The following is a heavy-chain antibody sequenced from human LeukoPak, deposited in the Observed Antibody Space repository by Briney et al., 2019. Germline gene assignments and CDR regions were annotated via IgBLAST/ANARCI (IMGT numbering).Heavy chain of an antibody. CDR3: ARDGYGDYLFDY. V-gene: IGHV3-48*02. D-gene: IGHD4-17*01. J-gene: IGHJ4*02. Sequence: GGSLRLSCAASRFTFSSYSLNWVRQAPGKGLEWVSYISCGGSTIYYADSVKGRFTISRDNARNSLYLQMDSLRDEDTAVYYCARDGYGDYLFDYWGQGTLVTVSS. CDR1: RFTFSSYS. CDR2: ISCGGSTI.